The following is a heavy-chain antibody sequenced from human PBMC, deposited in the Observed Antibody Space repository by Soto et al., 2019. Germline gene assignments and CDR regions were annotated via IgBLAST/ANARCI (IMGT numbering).Heavy chain of an antibody. J-gene: IGHJ6*03. Sequence: ASVKVSCKASGYTFTSYDINWVRQATGQGLEWMGWMNFNSVNTGYAQKFQGRVTMTRDTSISTAYMELSSLRSEDTAVYYCARAVPAAKLNMNVWGKGTTVTVSS. V-gene: IGHV1-8*01. D-gene: IGHD2-2*01. CDR2: MNFNSVNT. CDR1: GYTFTSYD. CDR3: ARAVPAAKLNMNV.